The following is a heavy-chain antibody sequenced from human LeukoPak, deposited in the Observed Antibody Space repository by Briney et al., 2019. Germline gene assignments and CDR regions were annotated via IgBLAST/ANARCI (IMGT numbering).Heavy chain of an antibody. J-gene: IGHJ6*02. V-gene: IGHV4-34*01. CDR2: INHSGST. D-gene: IGHD3-16*01. Sequence: SETLSLACAVYGGSFSGYYWSWIRQPPGKGLEWIGEINHSGSTNYNPSLKSRVTISVDTSKNQFSLKLSSVTAADTAVYYCARGASYNYYYGMDVWGQGTTVTVSS. CDR1: GGSFSGYY. CDR3: ARGASYNYYYGMDV.